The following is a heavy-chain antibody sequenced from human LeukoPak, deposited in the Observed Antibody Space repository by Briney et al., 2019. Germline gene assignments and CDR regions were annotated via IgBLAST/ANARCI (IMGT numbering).Heavy chain of an antibody. D-gene: IGHD6-13*01. CDR2: VYFNGNT. J-gene: IGHJ4*02. CDR3: AKYESGTMLDY. Sequence: SETLSLTCTISGDSFSRNNYYWGLIRQPPGKGLEWIGTVYFNGNTQYNPSLKSRVTLSGDTSKNQFSLRLRSVTAADTAVYYCAKYESGTMLDYWGQGILVTVSS. CDR1: GDSFSRNNYY. V-gene: IGHV4-39*01.